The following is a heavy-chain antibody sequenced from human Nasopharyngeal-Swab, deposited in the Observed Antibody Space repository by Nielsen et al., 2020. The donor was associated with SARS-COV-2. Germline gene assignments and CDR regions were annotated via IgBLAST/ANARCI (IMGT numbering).Heavy chain of an antibody. CDR2: VSCSSYFT. D-gene: IGHD4-23*01. CDR1: GFTFSSYS. J-gene: IGHJ4*02. Sequence: GESLKISCEASGFTFSSYSLNWVRQAPGKGLEWVSFVSCSSYFTHYADSVRGRFTVSRDNARNTLYLQMHSLKPEDTAVYFCARGGGVTHYFDFWGQGALVTVSS. CDR3: ARGGGVTHYFDF. V-gene: IGHV3-21*01.